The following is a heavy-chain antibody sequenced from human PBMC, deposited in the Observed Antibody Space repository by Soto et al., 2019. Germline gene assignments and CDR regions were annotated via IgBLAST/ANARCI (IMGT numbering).Heavy chain of an antibody. CDR1: GCSISSADYF. CDR3: AREPYLPKARNDF. J-gene: IGHJ4*02. CDR2: XXHXGXT. Sequence: SETLSLTCSLSGCSISSADYFWTWIRQSPGKGLEWMGXXXHXGXTXXXXXXKGRLIISIENSKNQFSLRMTSVTAADSAMYFCAREPYLPKARNDFWGQGTPVTSPQ. V-gene: IGHV4-30-4*01.